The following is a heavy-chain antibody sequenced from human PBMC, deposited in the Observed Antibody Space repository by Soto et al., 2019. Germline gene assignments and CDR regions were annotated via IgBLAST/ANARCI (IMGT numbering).Heavy chain of an antibody. Sequence: GGSLRLSCVASGFTFSSYWMSWVRQAPGKGLEWVANIKQDGSEKYYVDSVKGRFTISRDNAKNSLYLQMNSLRAEDTAVYYCASRLLWFGEPDAFDIWGQGTMVTVSS. CDR2: IKQDGSEK. CDR1: GFTFSSYW. D-gene: IGHD3-10*01. V-gene: IGHV3-7*01. CDR3: ASRLLWFGEPDAFDI. J-gene: IGHJ3*02.